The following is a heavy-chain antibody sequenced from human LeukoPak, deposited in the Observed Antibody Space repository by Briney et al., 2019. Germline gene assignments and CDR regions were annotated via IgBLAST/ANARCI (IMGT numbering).Heavy chain of an antibody. CDR1: GFTFSSYA. CDR3: AKDTGIAVAGAGRFDS. CDR2: ISGSGGNT. Sequence: GGSLRLSCAASGFTFSSYAMSWVRQAPGKGLEWVSGISGSGGNTYYADTVKGRFTISRDNSKNTLFLQMTSLRAEDTAVYYCAKDTGIAVAGAGRFDSWGQGTLVTVSS. V-gene: IGHV3-23*01. D-gene: IGHD6-19*01. J-gene: IGHJ4*02.